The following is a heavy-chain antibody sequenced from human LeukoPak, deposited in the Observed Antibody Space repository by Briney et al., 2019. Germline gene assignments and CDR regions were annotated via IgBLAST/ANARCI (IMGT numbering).Heavy chain of an antibody. CDR2: ISSNGGST. CDR3: VGRYGILTNYYYGMDV. V-gene: IGHV3-64D*06. CDR1: GFTFSSYA. Sequence: GGSLRLSYSASGFTFSSYAMHWVRQAPGKGLEYVSAISSNGGSTYYADSVKGRFTISRDNSKNTLYLQMSSLRAEDTAVYYCVGRYGILTNYYYGMDVWGQGTTVTVSS. J-gene: IGHJ6*02. D-gene: IGHD3-9*01.